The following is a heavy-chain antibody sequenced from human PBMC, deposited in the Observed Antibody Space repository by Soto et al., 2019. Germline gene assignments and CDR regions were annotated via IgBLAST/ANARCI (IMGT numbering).Heavy chain of an antibody. J-gene: IGHJ6*02. CDR1: GFTFDDHV. V-gene: IGHV3-9*01. CDR2: ISWDGYSI. D-gene: IGHD6-25*01. Sequence: EVQLVESGGGLVHPGRSLRLSCVASGFTFDDHVMHWVRQLPGKGLEWVGHISWDGYSIGYGGSVRGRFTISRDNAKNPLYLQVNSLRTGDTGVYYWARAAMCFSGGRVDVWRQGLTVTVSS. CDR3: ARAAMCFSGGRVDV.